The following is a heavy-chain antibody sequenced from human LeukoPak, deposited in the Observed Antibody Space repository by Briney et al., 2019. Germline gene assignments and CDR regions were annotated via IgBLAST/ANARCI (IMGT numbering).Heavy chain of an antibody. CDR3: ARGLEFDP. J-gene: IGHJ5*02. D-gene: IGHD3-3*01. CDR2: ISYDGNNK. CDR1: GFAFSSFG. Sequence: GGSLRLSCAASGFAFSSFGMHWVRQAPGKGLEWVTFISYDGNNKYYVDSEKGRFTISRDNSKNTLYLQMNSLRTEDTAVYYCARGLEFDPWGQGTLVTVSS. V-gene: IGHV3-30*03.